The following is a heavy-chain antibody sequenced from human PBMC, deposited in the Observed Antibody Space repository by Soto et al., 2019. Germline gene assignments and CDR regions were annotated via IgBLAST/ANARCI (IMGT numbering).Heavy chain of an antibody. J-gene: IGHJ5*02. D-gene: IGHD4-17*01. CDR3: ARDRAGDYPTTNWFDP. Sequence: QVQLVQSGAEVKKPGSSVKVSCKASGGTFSSYAISWVRQAPGQGLEWMGGIIPIFGTANYAQKFQGRVTITADESTSTADMELSSLRSEDTAVYYCARDRAGDYPTTNWFDPWGQGTLVTVSS. CDR2: IIPIFGTA. CDR1: GGTFSSYA. V-gene: IGHV1-69*12.